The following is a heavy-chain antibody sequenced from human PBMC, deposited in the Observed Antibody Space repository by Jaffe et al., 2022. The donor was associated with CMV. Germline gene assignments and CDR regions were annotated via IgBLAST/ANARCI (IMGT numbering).Heavy chain of an antibody. V-gene: IGHV5-51*01. CDR2: IYPGDSDT. J-gene: IGHJ4*02. CDR1: GYSFTSYW. Sequence: EVQLVQSGAEVKKPGESLKISCKGSGYSFTSYWIGWVRQMPGKGLEWMGIIYPGDSDTRYSPSFQGQVTISADKSISTAYLQWSSLKASDTAMYYCARLQKYGNTWIQLWTGVGSYYDYWGQGTLVTVSS. CDR3: ARLQKYGNTWIQLWTGVGSYYDY. D-gene: IGHD5-18*01.